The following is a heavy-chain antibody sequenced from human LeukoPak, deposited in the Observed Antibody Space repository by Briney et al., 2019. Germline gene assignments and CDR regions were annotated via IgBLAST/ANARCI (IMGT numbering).Heavy chain of an antibody. V-gene: IGHV1-18*01. D-gene: IGHD3-22*01. J-gene: IGHJ4*02. CDR1: GYTFSSYD. CDR2: ISAYNGNT. Sequence: ASVKVSCKTSGYTFSSYDINWVRQAPGQGLEWMGWISAYNGNTNYAQKLQGRVTMTTDTSTSTAYMELRSLRSDDTAVYYCARQWYYYDSSGYYQFDYWGQGTLVTVSS. CDR3: ARQWYYYDSSGYYQFDY.